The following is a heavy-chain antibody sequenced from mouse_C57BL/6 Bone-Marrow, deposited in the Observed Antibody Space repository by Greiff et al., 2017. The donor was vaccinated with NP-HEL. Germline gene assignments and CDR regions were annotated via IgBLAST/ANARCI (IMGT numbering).Heavy chain of an antibody. CDR3: ARFYYYGSKRYYYAMDY. V-gene: IGHV1-18*01. CDR2: INPNNGGT. D-gene: IGHD1-1*01. CDR1: GYTFTDYN. Sequence: VQLQQSGPELVKPGASVKIPCKASGYTFTDYNMDWVKQSHGKSLEWIGDINPNNGGTIYNQKFKGKATLTVDKSSSTAYMELRSLTSEDTAVYYCARFYYYGSKRYYYAMDYWGQGTSVTVSS. J-gene: IGHJ4*01.